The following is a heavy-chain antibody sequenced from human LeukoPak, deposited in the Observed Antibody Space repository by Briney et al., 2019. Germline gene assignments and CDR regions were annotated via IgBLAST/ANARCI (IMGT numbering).Heavy chain of an antibody. Sequence: SETLSLTCTVSGDAITSDKYYWGWIRQPPGKGLEWIRNIHHSGSTYYSPSLKSRVTISVDTSKNQFSLRLNSVTAADTAIYYCRRPYCTNSICSSSVVDSWGQGTLVTVSS. CDR1: GDAITSDKYY. CDR3: RRPYCTNSICSSSVVDS. V-gene: IGHV4-39*01. CDR2: IHHSGST. J-gene: IGHJ4*02. D-gene: IGHD2-8*01.